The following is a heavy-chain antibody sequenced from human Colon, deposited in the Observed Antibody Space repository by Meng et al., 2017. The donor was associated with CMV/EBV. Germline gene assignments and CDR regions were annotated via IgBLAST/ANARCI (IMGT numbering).Heavy chain of an antibody. D-gene: IGHD1-26*01. V-gene: IGHV4-39*07. CDR2: MYFSGIA. CDR3: ARDLTNKWFYY. CDR1: GSPISSGSHS. J-gene: IGHJ4*02. Sequence: QKQLQASGPGLVKPAETLALTCTASGSPISSGSHSWAWFRQPPGKRLEWIGSMYFSGIADYNPSLKSRVTISLHATQKQFSLRLTSVTAADSAVYFCARDLTNKWFYYWGQGTLVTVSS.